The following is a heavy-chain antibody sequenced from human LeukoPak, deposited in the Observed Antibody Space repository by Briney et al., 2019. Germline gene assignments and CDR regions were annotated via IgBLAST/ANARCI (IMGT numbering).Heavy chain of an antibody. J-gene: IGHJ4*02. CDR1: GFTFSSYA. D-gene: IGHD5-18*01. CDR3: AKAVQLWSSDY. V-gene: IGHV3-23*01. Sequence: GGSLRLSCAASGFTFSSYAMSWVRQGPGKGLEWVSAIGGSGGSTYYADSVKGRFTISRDNSKNTLYLQMNSLRAEDTAVYYCAKAVQLWSSDYWGQGTLVTVSS. CDR2: IGGSGGST.